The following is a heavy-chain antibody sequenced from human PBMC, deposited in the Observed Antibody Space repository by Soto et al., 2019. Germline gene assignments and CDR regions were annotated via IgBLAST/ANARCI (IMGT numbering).Heavy chain of an antibody. V-gene: IGHV1-46*01. Sequence: GASVKVSCKASGYSFTSYYMHWVRHAPGQGLEWMGIINPSGGSTSYAQKFQGRVTMTRDTSTSTVYMELSSLRSEDTAVYYCARERIGGSGSYYYGMDVWGQGNTVTVS. D-gene: IGHD3-10*01. CDR2: INPSGGST. CDR1: GYSFTSYY. J-gene: IGHJ6*02. CDR3: ARERIGGSGSYYYGMDV.